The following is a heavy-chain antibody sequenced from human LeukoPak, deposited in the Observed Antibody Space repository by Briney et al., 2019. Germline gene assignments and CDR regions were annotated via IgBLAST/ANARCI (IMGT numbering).Heavy chain of an antibody. CDR3: ARGDMDGELN. V-gene: IGHV4-59*01. D-gene: IGHD4-17*01. Sequence: PSETLSLTCTVSGGSISSYYWSWIRQPPGKGLEWIGYIYYSGSTNYNPSLKSRVTISVDTSKNQFSLKLSSVTAADTAVYYCARGDMDGELNWGQGTLVTVSS. CDR2: IYYSGST. J-gene: IGHJ4*02. CDR1: GGSISSYY.